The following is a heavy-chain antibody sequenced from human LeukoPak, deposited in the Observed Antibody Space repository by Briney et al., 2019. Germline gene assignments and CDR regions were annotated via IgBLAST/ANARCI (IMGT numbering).Heavy chain of an antibody. J-gene: IGHJ4*02. Sequence: GGSLRLSCAASGFIFSSYSMNWVRQAPGKGLEWVSSISSSSSYIYYVDSVKGRFTISRDNAENSLYLQMNSLRAEDTAVYYCVTAARMVDCWGQGTQVTVSS. D-gene: IGHD6-6*01. V-gene: IGHV3-21*01. CDR2: ISSSSSYI. CDR1: GFIFSSYS. CDR3: VTAARMVDC.